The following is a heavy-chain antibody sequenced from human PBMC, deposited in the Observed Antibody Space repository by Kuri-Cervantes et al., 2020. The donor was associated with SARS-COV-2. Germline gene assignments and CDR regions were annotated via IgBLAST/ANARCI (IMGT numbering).Heavy chain of an antibody. J-gene: IGHJ4*02. CDR3: ARAGLGWELFWPDY. Sequence: ASVKVSCKASGYTFTNYDISWVRQAPGQGLEWMGWINAYIGNTNYAQKLQGRVTMTTDTSTSTAYMELRGLRSDDTAVYYCARAGLGWELFWPDYWGQGTLVTVSS. CDR2: INAYIGNT. V-gene: IGHV1-18*01. CDR1: GYTFTNYD. D-gene: IGHD1-26*01.